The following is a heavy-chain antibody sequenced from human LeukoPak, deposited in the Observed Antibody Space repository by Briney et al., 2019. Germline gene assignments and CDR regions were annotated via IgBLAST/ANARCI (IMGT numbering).Heavy chain of an antibody. D-gene: IGHD3-22*01. CDR1: GFTFRSYW. V-gene: IGHV3-7*03. Sequence: GGSLRLSCAASGFTFRSYWMTWVRQAPGKGLEWVANIKQDGSDKYYVDSVKGRFTISRDNAKNSLYLQISSLRAEDTGVYYCARSGSRGDAFDIWGQGTMVTVSS. CDR2: IKQDGSDK. CDR3: ARSGSRGDAFDI. J-gene: IGHJ3*02.